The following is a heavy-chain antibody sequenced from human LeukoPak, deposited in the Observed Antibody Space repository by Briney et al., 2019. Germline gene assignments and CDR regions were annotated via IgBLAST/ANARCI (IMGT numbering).Heavy chain of an antibody. CDR1: GGSISSSSSF. CDR3: ARLTWITDY. Sequence: SETLSLTCTVSGGSISSSSSFWGWIRQPPGKGLEWIGHIKNGGSPNYNPPLKSRVAISLDTSKNQFSLTVSSVTAADTAVYYCARLTWITDYWGQGTLVTVSS. D-gene: IGHD5-12*01. J-gene: IGHJ4*02. CDR2: IKNGGSP. V-gene: IGHV4-39*01.